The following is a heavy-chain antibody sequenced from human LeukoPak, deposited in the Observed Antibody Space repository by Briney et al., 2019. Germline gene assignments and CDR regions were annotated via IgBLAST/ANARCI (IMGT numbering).Heavy chain of an antibody. D-gene: IGHD3-3*01. Sequence: SETLSLTCTVSGSMYNYYWSWIRQPPGKGLEWIGYIHYNGITSYNPSLESRVTMSLDTSENQVSLKLTSVTAADTAVYYCATETYDFWSGPLDYWGQGTLVTVSS. CDR2: IHYNGIT. CDR1: GSMYNYY. J-gene: IGHJ4*02. V-gene: IGHV4-59*08. CDR3: ATETYDFWSGPLDY.